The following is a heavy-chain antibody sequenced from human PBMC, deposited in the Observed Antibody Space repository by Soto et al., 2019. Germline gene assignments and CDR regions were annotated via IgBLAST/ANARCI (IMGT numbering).Heavy chain of an antibody. Sequence: QITLKESGPTLVKPTQTLTLTCTFSGFSLSTSGVGVGWIRQPPGKALEWLALIYWNDDKRYSPSLKSRLTITKDTSKNQVVLTMTNMDPVDTATYYCAHTYYDSSGHPGHFQHWGQGTLVTVSS. J-gene: IGHJ1*01. CDR2: IYWNDDK. V-gene: IGHV2-5*01. CDR3: AHTYYDSSGHPGHFQH. D-gene: IGHD3-22*01. CDR1: GFSLSTSGVG.